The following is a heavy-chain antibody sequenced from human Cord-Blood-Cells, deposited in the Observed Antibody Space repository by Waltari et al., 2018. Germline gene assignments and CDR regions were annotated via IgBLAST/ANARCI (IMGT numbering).Heavy chain of an antibody. CDR1: VYSFTSYG. D-gene: IGHD6-13*01. CDR2: IYPGDSDT. Sequence: VQLVQSGAEVKKPGGSLKISCKGSVYSFTSYGIGWVRQMPGKGLEWMGIIYPGDSDTRYSPSFQGQVTISADKSISTAYLQWSSLKASDTAMYYCARHGKQLVRDDAFDIWGQGTMVTVSS. CDR3: ARHGKQLVRDDAFDI. J-gene: IGHJ3*02. V-gene: IGHV5-51*01.